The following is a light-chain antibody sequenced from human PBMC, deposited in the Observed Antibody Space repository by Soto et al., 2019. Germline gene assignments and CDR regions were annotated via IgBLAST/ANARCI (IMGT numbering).Light chain of an antibody. Sequence: QSALTQPASVSGSPGQSITISCTGTSSDVGGYNYVSWYQQHPGKAPKLMIYEVAERPSGVSNRFSGSKFGNTASLTISGLLPEDEADYYCCSYGGSSALPYVFGTGTKVTVL. CDR2: EVA. CDR1: SSDVGGYNY. J-gene: IGLJ1*01. V-gene: IGLV2-23*02. CDR3: CSYGGSSALPYV.